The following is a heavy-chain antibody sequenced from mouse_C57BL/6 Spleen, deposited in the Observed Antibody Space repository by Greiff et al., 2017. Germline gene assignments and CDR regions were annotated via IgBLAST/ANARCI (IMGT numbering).Heavy chain of an antibody. CDR2: ISYDGSN. D-gene: IGHD2-2*01. J-gene: IGHJ2*01. Sequence: VQLKESGPGLVKPSQSLSLTCSVTGYSITSGYYWNWIRQFPGNKLEWMGYISYDGSNNYNPSLKNRISITRDTSKNQFFLKLDSVTTEDTATYYCAVGYDVCGYWGQGTTLTVSS. CDR3: AVGYDVCGY. V-gene: IGHV3-6*01. CDR1: GYSITSGYY.